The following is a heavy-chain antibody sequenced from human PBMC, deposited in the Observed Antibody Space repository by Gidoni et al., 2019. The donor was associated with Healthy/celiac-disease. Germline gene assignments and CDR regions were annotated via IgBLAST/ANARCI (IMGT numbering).Heavy chain of an antibody. V-gene: IGHV3-23*01. CDR3: AKGFKWELDPNYYGMDV. J-gene: IGHJ6*02. Sequence: EVQLLESGGGLVQPGGSLRLSCAASGFTFSSYAMSWVRQAPGKGLEWVSAISGSGGSTYYADSVKGRFTISRDNSKNTLYLQMNSLRAEDTAVYYCAKGFKWELDPNYYGMDVWGQGTTVTVSS. CDR1: GFTFSSYA. D-gene: IGHD1-26*01. CDR2: ISGSGGST.